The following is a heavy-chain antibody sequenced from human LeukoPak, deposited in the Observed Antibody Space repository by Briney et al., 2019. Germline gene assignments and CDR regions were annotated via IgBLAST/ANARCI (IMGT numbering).Heavy chain of an antibody. D-gene: IGHD6-19*01. J-gene: IGHJ4*02. CDR1: GDSVSSNSAA. V-gene: IGHV6-1*01. Sequence: SQTLSLTCAISGDSVSSNSAAWNWIRQSPSRGLEWLGRTYYRSKWYNDYALSVKGRMTINPDTSKNQFSLQLNSVTPEDTAVYYCVRGPFPFTSGWYPDYYLDDWGQGTRVTVSS. CDR3: VRGPFPFTSGWYPDYYLDD. CDR2: TYYRSKWYN.